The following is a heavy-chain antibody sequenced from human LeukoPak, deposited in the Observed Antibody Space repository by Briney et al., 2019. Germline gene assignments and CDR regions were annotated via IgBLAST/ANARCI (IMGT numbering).Heavy chain of an antibody. V-gene: IGHV3-33*01. CDR2: IWYDGNNK. CDR1: GFTFSRFG. D-gene: IGHD7-27*01. CDR3: ARDLAAGEHFYFDL. Sequence: PGRSLRLSCAVSGFTFSRFGMHWVRQAPGKGLEWVALIWYDGNNKYYADSVKGRFTVSRDNSKNTLYLQMNSLRAEDTAVYYCARDLAAGEHFYFDLWGRGALVTVSS. J-gene: IGHJ2*01.